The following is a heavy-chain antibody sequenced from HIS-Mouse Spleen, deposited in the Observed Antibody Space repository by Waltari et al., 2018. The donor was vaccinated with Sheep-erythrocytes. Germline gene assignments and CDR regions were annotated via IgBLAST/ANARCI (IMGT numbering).Heavy chain of an antibody. CDR1: GGSISIYY. J-gene: IGHJ3*02. Sequence: PSETLSLTCTVSGGSISIYYWSWIRQPPGKGLEWIGYIYYSGSTNYNPPLKSRVTISVDTSKNQFSLKLSSVTAADTAVYYCARHRSIVGATGAFDIWGQGTMVTVSS. D-gene: IGHD1-26*01. V-gene: IGHV4-59*08. CDR3: ARHRSIVGATGAFDI. CDR2: IYYSGST.